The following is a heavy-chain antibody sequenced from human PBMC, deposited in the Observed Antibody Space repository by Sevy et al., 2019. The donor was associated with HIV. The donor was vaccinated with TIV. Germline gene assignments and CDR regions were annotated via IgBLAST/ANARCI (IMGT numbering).Heavy chain of an antibody. CDR2: IYHSGST. D-gene: IGHD6-13*01. V-gene: IGHV4-38-2*01. CDR1: GYSISSGYY. J-gene: IGHJ6*03. Sequence: SETLSLTCAVSGYSISSGYYWGWIRQPPGKGLEWIGSIYHSGSTYYNPSLKSRVTISVDTSKNQFSLKLSSVTAADTAVYYCARQFGSWYLYYHYYMDVWGKGTTVTVSS. CDR3: ARQFGSWYLYYHYYMDV.